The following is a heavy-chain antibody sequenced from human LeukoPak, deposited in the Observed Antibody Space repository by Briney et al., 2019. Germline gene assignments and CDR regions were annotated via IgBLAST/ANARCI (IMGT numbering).Heavy chain of an antibody. CDR3: ATMNRYYYDSSGYYFRY. D-gene: IGHD3-22*01. Sequence: GASVKVSCKASGYTFTSYYMHWVRQAPGQGLEWMGMINPSGGSTSYAQKFQGRVTMTRDTSTSTVYMELSSLRSEDTAVYYCATMNRYYYDSSGYYFRYWGQGTLVTVSS. J-gene: IGHJ4*02. V-gene: IGHV1-46*01. CDR1: GYTFTSYY. CDR2: INPSGGST.